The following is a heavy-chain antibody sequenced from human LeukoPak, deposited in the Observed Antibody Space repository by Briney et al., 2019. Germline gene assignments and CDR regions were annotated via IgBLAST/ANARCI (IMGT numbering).Heavy chain of an antibody. CDR1: GYSFSNYW. D-gene: IGHD5-24*01. CDR3: ARASRDGYNQNFDH. CDR2: IYPGGSET. Sequence: GESLKISCKGLGYSFSNYWNAWVRQRPGKGLEWMGIIYPGGSETRYDPSFQGQVTISADSSTSTAYLQWSSLRASDTAMYHCARASRDGYNQNFDHWGQGTLVTVSS. V-gene: IGHV5-51*01. J-gene: IGHJ4*02.